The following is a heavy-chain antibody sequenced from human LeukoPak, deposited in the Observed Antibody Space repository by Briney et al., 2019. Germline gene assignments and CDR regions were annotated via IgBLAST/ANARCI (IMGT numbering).Heavy chain of an antibody. V-gene: IGHV3-7*01. CDR3: ATPTAGTWHFDY. D-gene: IGHD1-1*01. Sequence: PGWSLRLSCAASGFTFSSYWMTWVRQAPGKGLEWVANIKQDASERYYVDSVKGRFTISRDNAKNSLYLQMNSLRAEDTAVYYCATPTAGTWHFDYWGQGTLVTVSS. CDR1: GFTFSSYW. J-gene: IGHJ4*02. CDR2: IKQDASER.